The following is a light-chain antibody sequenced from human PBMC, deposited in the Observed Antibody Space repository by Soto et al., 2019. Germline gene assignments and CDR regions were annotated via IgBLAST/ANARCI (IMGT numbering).Light chain of an antibody. CDR2: DVS. Sequence: QSVLTQPASVSGSPGQSITISCTGTSSDVGGSNYVSWYQQHPGKAPKLLINDVSSRPSGISDRFSGSKSGNPASLTISGLQAEDEADYYCSSYTSSTTNVFGTGTKLTVL. V-gene: IGLV2-14*03. CDR1: SSDVGGSNY. CDR3: SSYTSSTTNV. J-gene: IGLJ1*01.